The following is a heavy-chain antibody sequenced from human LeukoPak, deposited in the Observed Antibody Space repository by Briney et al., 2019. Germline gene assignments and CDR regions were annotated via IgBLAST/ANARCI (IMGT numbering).Heavy chain of an antibody. J-gene: IGHJ3*01. CDR2: IYYSGNT. D-gene: IGHD1-26*01. V-gene: IGHV4-39*01. Sequence: SETLSLTCTVSGGSISSSNYDWGWIRQPPGKGLEWIGSIYYSGNTYYNPSLKSRVTISVDTSKNQFSLKLTSVTAADTAVYYCAHFKGGSFDFWGQGTMVTVSS. CDR3: AHFKGGSFDF. CDR1: GGSISSSNYD.